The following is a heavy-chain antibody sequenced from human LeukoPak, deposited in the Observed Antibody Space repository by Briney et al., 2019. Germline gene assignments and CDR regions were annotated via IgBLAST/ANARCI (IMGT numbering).Heavy chain of an antibody. CDR1: GFTFSSYW. CDR2: IKQDGSEK. Sequence: GGSLRLSCAASGFTFSSYWMSWVRQAPGKGLEWVANIKQDGSEKYYVDSVKGRFTISRDDAKNSLYLQMNSLRAEDTAVYYCARASGDGSFDYWGQGTLVTVSS. J-gene: IGHJ4*02. V-gene: IGHV3-7*01. CDR3: ARASGDGSFDY. D-gene: IGHD3-10*01.